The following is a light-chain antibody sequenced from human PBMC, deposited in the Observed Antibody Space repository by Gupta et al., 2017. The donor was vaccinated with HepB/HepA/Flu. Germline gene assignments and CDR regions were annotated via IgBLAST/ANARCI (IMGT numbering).Light chain of an antibody. V-gene: IGLV2-14*01. Sequence: QSALTQPASVSGSPGQSITIPCTGTSSDVGDYNYVSWYQQHPGKAPKLMIYDVSNRPSGVSNRFSGSKSGNTASLTISGLQAEDEADYYCSSYTTSSTLSVVFGGGTKLTVL. CDR2: DVS. CDR3: SSYTTSSTLSVV. J-gene: IGLJ2*01. CDR1: SSDVGDYNY.